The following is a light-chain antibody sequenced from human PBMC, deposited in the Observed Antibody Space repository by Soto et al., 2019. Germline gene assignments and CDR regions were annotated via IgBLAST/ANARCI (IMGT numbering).Light chain of an antibody. CDR3: QQYNSYPWT. V-gene: IGKV1-5*01. CDR2: DAS. J-gene: IGKJ1*01. Sequence: DIQMTQSPSTLSASVGDRVTITCRASQSISSLLAWYQQKPGKAPKLLIYDASSLESGVPPRFSGSGSGTEFTLTISSLQPDDIATYYCQQYNSYPWTFGQGTKVDIK. CDR1: QSISSL.